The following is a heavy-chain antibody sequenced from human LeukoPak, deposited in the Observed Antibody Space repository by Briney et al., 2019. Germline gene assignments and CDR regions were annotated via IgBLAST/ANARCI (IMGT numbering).Heavy chain of an antibody. Sequence: GGSLRLSCTASGFTLSDFWMSWVRQAPGKGLEWVSTISGGGDATYYADSVKGRFTISRDNAKNSLYLQMNSLRAEDTAVYYCARDGSGWDNWFDPWGQGTLVTVSS. CDR2: ISGGGDAT. CDR1: GFTLSDFW. CDR3: ARDGSGWDNWFDP. J-gene: IGHJ5*02. V-gene: IGHV3-21*01. D-gene: IGHD6-19*01.